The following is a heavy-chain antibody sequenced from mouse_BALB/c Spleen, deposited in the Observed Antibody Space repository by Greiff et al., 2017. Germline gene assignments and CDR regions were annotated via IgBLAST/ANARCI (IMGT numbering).Heavy chain of an antibody. CDR3: ARDGNYGGKPYAMDY. V-gene: IGHV3-2*02. CDR2: ISYSGST. CDR1: GYSITSDYA. D-gene: IGHD2-1*01. Sequence: EVQLQESGPGLVKPSQSLSLTCTVTGYSITSDYAWNWIRQFPGNKLEWMGYISYSGSTSYNPSLKSRISITRDTSKNQFFLQLNSVTTEDTATYYCARDGNYGGKPYAMDYWGQGTSVTVSS. J-gene: IGHJ4*01.